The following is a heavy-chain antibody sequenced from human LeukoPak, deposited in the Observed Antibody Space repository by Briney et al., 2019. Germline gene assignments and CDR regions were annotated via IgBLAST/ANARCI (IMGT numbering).Heavy chain of an antibody. CDR1: GYTFTGYY. J-gene: IGHJ4*02. Sequence: ASVKVSCKASGYTFTGYYMHWVRQAPGQGLEWMGWINPNSGGTNYAQKFQGRVTMTTDTSISTAYMELRSLTSDDTAVYYCARGGVMITFGGVIAMDYWGQGTLVTVSS. CDR3: ARGGVMITFGGVIAMDY. V-gene: IGHV1-2*02. D-gene: IGHD3-16*02. CDR2: INPNSGGT.